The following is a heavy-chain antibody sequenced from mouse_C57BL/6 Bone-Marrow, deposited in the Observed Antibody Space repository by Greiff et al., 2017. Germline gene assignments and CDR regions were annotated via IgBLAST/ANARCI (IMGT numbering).Heavy chain of an antibody. J-gene: IGHJ3*01. Sequence: LVESGAELVRPGASVKLSCKASGYTFTDYYINWVKQRPGQGLEWIARIYPGSGNTYYNEKFKGKATLTAEKASSTAYMQLSSLTSEDSAVYFCARKRIVADWGQGTLVTVSA. CDR3: ARKRIVAD. V-gene: IGHV1-76*01. CDR1: GYTFTDYY. D-gene: IGHD2-5*01. CDR2: IYPGSGNT.